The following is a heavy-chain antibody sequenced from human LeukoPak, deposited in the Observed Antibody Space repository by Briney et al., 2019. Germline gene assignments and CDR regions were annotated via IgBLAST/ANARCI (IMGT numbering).Heavy chain of an antibody. CDR1: GYTFTSYD. Sequence: GASVKVSCKASGYTFTSYDINWVRQATGQGLEWMGWMNPNSGNTGYAQKFQGRVTMTRNTSISTAYVELSSLRSEDTAVYYCARGHYGSGNIDYWGQGTLVTVSS. CDR3: ARGHYGSGNIDY. CDR2: MNPNSGNT. D-gene: IGHD3-10*01. V-gene: IGHV1-8*01. J-gene: IGHJ4*02.